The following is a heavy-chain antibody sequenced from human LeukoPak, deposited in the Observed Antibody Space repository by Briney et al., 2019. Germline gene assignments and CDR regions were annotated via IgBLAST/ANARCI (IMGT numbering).Heavy chain of an antibody. D-gene: IGHD2-15*01. Sequence: GGSLRLSCAASGFTLSSYWMTGVRQAPGKGLEWVASIKQDGSEKYYVDAVKGRFTISRDNAKNSLYLQVNSLRAEDTAVYYCARVVGGYCSGGTCQGGFDIWGQGTMVTVSS. J-gene: IGHJ3*02. CDR2: IKQDGSEK. CDR1: GFTLSSYW. CDR3: ARVVGGYCSGGTCQGGFDI. V-gene: IGHV3-7*05.